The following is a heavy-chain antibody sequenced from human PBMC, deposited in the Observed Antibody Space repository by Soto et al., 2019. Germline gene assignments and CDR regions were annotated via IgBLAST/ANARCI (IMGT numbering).Heavy chain of an antibody. J-gene: IGHJ3*02. CDR3: ARAGILCSPRDAFDI. V-gene: IGHV3-21*01. CDR1: GFTFSSYS. Sequence: GGSLRLSCAASGFTFSSYSMNWVRQAPGKGLEWVSSISSSSSYIYYADSVKGRFTISGDNAKNSLYLQMNSLRAEDTAVYYCARAGILCSPRDAFDIWGQGTMVTVSS. CDR2: ISSSSSYI. D-gene: IGHD2-15*01.